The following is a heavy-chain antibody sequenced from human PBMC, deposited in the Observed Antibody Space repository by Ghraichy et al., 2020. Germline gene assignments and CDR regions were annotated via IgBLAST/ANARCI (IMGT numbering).Heavy chain of an antibody. D-gene: IGHD3-3*01. Sequence: GGSLRLSCAASGFTFNSFGMHWVRQAPGKGLEWVAFIRYEGRNTYYADSVQGRFTISRDNSKNTLYLQMDSLKAEDTAVYYCAKRDTDWSAYWGHFDSWGQGILVTVSS. CDR3: AKRDTDWSAYWGHFDS. CDR2: IRYEGRNT. J-gene: IGHJ4*02. CDR1: GFTFNSFG. V-gene: IGHV3-30*02.